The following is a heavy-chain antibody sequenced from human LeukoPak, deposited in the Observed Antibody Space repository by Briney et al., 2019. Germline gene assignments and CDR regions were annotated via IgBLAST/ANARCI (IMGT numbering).Heavy chain of an antibody. CDR2: LKSKTDGGAT. D-gene: IGHD6-6*01. CDR1: EFTFSKAW. V-gene: IGHV3-15*01. J-gene: IGHJ4*02. CDR3: TPSRDY. Sequence: PGGSLRLSCAASEFTFSKAWMSWVRQAPGKGLEWVGRLKSKTDGGATDYAAPVKGRFTISRDDSKNTLYLQMNSLKTEDTAVYYCTPSRDYWGQGTLVTVSS.